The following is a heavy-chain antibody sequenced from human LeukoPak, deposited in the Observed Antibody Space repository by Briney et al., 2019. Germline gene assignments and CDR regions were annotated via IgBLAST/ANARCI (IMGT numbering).Heavy chain of an antibody. J-gene: IGHJ4*02. CDR1: GFTFSDYY. CDR3: ARDQYYDSSGYLGY. V-gene: IGHV3-11*01. CDR2: ISSSGSTI. Sequence: PGGSLRLSCAASGFTFSDYYMSWIRQAPGKGLEWVSCISSSGSTIYYADSVKGRFTISRDNAKNSLYLQMNSLRAEDTAVYYCARDQYYDSSGYLGYWGQGTLVTVSS. D-gene: IGHD3-22*01.